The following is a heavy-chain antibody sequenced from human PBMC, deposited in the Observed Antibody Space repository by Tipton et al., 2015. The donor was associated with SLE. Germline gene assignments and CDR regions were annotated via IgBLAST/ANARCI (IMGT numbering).Heavy chain of an antibody. CDR1: GYTFTSYS. J-gene: IGHJ4*02. D-gene: IGHD2-15*01. V-gene: IGHV1-18*01. Sequence: QVQLVQSGAELKKPGAAVKVSCKTSGYTFTSYSISWVRQAPGQGLEWMGWINVYNGNTKYAQSLQGRVTMTTDTSTRTAYMELKNLRSDDTAVYYCARDPYPYHSGTPLWGQGTLVTVST. CDR2: INVYNGNT. CDR3: ARDPYPYHSGTPL.